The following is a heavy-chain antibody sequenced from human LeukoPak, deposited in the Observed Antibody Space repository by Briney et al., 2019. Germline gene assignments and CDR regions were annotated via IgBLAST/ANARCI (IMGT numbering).Heavy chain of an antibody. V-gene: IGHV4-34*01. CDR3: ARGLTIFGVDYYYYGMDV. J-gene: IGHJ6*02. Sequence: SETLSLTCAVYGGSFSGYYWSWIRQPPGKGLEWIGEINHSGSTNYNPSLKSRVTISVDTSKNQFSLKLSSVTAADTAVCYCARGLTIFGVDYYYYGMDVWGQGTTVTVSS. CDR2: INHSGST. D-gene: IGHD3-3*01. CDR1: GGSFSGYY.